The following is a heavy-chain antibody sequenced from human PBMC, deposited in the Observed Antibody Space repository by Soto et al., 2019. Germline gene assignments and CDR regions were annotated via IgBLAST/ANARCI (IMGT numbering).Heavy chain of an antibody. CDR2: IYYSGST. CDR1: GGSISSYY. Sequence: QVQLQESGPGLVKPSETLSLTCTVSGGSISSYYWSWIRQPPGKGLEWIWYIYYSGSTNYNPSLKSRVTRSVDTSKINFFLKLSSVTAADTAVYYCAGDTLITMVRGVRDYYYGMDVWGQGTTVTGSS. J-gene: IGHJ6*02. V-gene: IGHV4-59*01. CDR3: AGDTLITMVRGVRDYYYGMDV. D-gene: IGHD3-10*01.